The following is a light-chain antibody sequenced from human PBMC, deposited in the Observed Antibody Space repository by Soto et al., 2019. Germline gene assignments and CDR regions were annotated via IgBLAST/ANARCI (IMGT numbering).Light chain of an antibody. CDR1: QDITNY. Sequence: DIQMTQSPSSLSASVGDRVTITCQASQDITNYLNWYQQIPGKAPKLLIYKASTLKSGVPSRFSGSGSGTEFTLTISSLQPDDFATYYCQHYNSYSEAFGQGTKVDIK. CDR2: KAS. V-gene: IGKV1-5*03. J-gene: IGKJ1*01. CDR3: QHYNSYSEA.